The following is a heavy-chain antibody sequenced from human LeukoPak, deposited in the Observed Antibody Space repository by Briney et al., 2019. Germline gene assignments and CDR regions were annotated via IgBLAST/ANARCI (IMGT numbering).Heavy chain of an antibody. J-gene: IGHJ4*02. CDR3: ARDSTAASTKTYYFDY. Sequence: ASVKVSCKASGYTFTSYGISWVRQAPGQGLEWMGWISAYNGNTNYAQKLQGRVTMTTDTSTSTAYMELRSLRSDDTAVYYCARDSTAASTKTYYFDYWGQGTLVTVSS. D-gene: IGHD2-2*01. CDR1: GYTFTSYG. V-gene: IGHV1-18*01. CDR2: ISAYNGNT.